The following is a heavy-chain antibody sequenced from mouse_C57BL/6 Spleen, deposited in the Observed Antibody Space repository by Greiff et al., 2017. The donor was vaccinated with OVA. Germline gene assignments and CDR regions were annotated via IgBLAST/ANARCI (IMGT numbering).Heavy chain of an antibody. J-gene: IGHJ2*01. CDR3: AREAYYDYDQYYFDY. Sequence: VQLQQSGAELVKPGASVKMSCKASGYTFTSYWITWVKQRPGQGLEWIGDIYPGSGSTNYNEKFKSKATLTVDTSSSTAYMQLSSLTSEDSAVYYGAREAYYDYDQYYFDYWGQGTTLTVSS. CDR1: GYTFTSYW. D-gene: IGHD2-4*01. CDR2: IYPGSGST. V-gene: IGHV1-55*01.